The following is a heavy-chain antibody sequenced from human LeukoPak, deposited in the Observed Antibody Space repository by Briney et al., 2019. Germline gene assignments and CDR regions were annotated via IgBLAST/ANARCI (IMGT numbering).Heavy chain of an antibody. J-gene: IGHJ4*02. D-gene: IGHD1-26*01. CDR3: ARDSEYSGSYLHY. Sequence: TLSLTCTVSGGSISSGGYYWSWIRQPPGKGLEWIGYIYHSGSTYYNPSLKSRVTISVDRSKNQFSLKLSSVTAADTAVYYCARDSEYSGSYLHYWGQGTLVTVSS. CDR1: GGSISSGGYY. CDR2: IYHSGST. V-gene: IGHV4-30-2*01.